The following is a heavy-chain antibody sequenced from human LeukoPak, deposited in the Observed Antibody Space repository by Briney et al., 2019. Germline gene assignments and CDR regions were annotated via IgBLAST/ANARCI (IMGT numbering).Heavy chain of an antibody. CDR1: GFTFSSYA. CDR3: AKDIQWLVPSYYYGMDV. D-gene: IGHD6-19*01. V-gene: IGHV3-30*04. Sequence: PGGSLRLSCAASGFTFSSYAMHWVRQAPGKGLEWVAVISDDGSNKYYADSVKGRFTISRVNSKNTLYLQMNSLRAEDTAVYYCAKDIQWLVPSYYYGMDVWGQGTTVTVSS. J-gene: IGHJ6*02. CDR2: ISDDGSNK.